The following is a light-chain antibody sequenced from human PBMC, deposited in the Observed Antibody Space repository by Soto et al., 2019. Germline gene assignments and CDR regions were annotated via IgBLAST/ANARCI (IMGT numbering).Light chain of an antibody. CDR2: DAS. CDR1: QSISSW. V-gene: IGKV1-5*01. J-gene: IGKJ4*01. CDR3: QQYGSSPLT. Sequence: DIQMTQSPSTLSASVGDRVAITCRASQSISSWLAWYQQKPGKAPKLLIYDASSLESGVPSRFSGSGSGTEFTLTINRLEPEDFAVYYCQQYGSSPLTFGGGTKVDIK.